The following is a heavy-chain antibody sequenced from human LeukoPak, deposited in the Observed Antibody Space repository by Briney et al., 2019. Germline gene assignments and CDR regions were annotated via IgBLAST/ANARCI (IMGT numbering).Heavy chain of an antibody. CDR2: ISYDGSNK. J-gene: IGHJ4*02. D-gene: IGHD3-22*01. V-gene: IGHV3-30-3*01. CDR3: ARDPYYDSSGYCDY. Sequence: GGSLRLSCAASGFTFSSYAMHWVRQAPGKGLEWVAVISYDGSNKYYADSVKGRFTISGDNSKNTLYLQMNSLRAEDTAVYYCARDPYYDSSGYCDYWGQGTLVTVSS. CDR1: GFTFSSYA.